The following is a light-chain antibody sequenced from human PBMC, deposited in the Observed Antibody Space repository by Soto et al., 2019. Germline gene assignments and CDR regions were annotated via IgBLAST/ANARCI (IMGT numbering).Light chain of an antibody. J-gene: IGKJ1*01. V-gene: IGKV3-20*01. CDR2: GAS. CDR1: QSVSSGV. CDR3: QQFGSSRWT. Sequence: EIVLTQSPGTMSLSPGERATLSCRASQSVSSGVLGWYQQKPGQAPRLLIYGASSRATGIPDRFSGSGSGTDFTLTISRLEPEDFAVYYCQQFGSSRWTFGQGTKVEIK.